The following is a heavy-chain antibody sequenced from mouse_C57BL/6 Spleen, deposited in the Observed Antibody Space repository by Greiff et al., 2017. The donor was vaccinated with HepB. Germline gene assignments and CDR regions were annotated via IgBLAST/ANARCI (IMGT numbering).Heavy chain of an antibody. CDR1: GYTFTSYW. CDR3: ARTRQDDGYFDV. V-gene: IGHV1-64*01. CDR2: IHPNSGST. D-gene: IGHD6-1*01. J-gene: IGHJ1*03. Sequence: QVQLQQPGAELVKPGASVKLSCKASGYTFTSYWMHWVTQRPGQGLEWIGMIHPNSGSTNYNEKFKSKATLTVDKSSSTAYMQLSSLTSEDSAVYYCARTRQDDGYFDVWGTGTTVTVSS.